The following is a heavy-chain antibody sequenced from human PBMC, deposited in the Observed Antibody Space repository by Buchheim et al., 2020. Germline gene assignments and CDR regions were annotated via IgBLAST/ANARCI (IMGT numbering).Heavy chain of an antibody. J-gene: IGHJ4*02. CDR3: AKDDLAYCGGDCYFDY. V-gene: IGHV3-43D*03. D-gene: IGHD2-21*02. CDR2: ISWDGGST. CDR1: GFTFDDHA. Sequence: EVQLVESGGVVVQPGGSLRLSCAASGFTFDDHAMHWVRQAPGKGLEWVSLISWDGGSTYYADSVKGRFTISRDNSKNSLYLQMNSLRAEDTALYYCAKDDLAYCGGDCYFDYWGQGTL.